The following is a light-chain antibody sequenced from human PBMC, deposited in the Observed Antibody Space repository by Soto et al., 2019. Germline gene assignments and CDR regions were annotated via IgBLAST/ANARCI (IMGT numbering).Light chain of an antibody. J-gene: IGLJ2*01. CDR2: ERS. CDR3: CSYAGISTFVV. V-gene: IGLV2-23*03. CDR1: SSDVGTYNL. Sequence: QSALTQPASVSGSPGQSITISCTGTSSDVGTYNLVSWYQQHPGKAPKLMIYERSKRPSGVSNRFSGSKSGNTASLTISGLQAEDEADYYCCSYAGISTFVVFGGGTKLTVL.